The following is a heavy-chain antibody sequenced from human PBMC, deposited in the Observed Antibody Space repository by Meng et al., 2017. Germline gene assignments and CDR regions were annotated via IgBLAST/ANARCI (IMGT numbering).Heavy chain of an antibody. D-gene: IGHD6-13*01. J-gene: IGHJ4*02. V-gene: IGHV3-23*04. CDR2: ISGSGGST. Sequence: EVQVVGAGGSLVRPGGALRLSCAASGFTFSSYAMSWVRQAPGKGLEWVSAISGSGGSTYYADSVKGRFTISRDNSKNTLYLQMNSLRAEDTAVYYCAKDLTAAAGSWGQGTLVTVSS. CDR3: AKDLTAAAGS. CDR1: GFTFSSYA.